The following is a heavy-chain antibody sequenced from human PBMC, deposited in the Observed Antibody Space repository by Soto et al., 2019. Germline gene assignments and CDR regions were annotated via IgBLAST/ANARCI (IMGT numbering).Heavy chain of an antibody. V-gene: IGHV4-31*03. D-gene: IGHD3-9*01. Sequence: QVQLQESGPGLVKPSQTLSVTCTVSGGSISSGGYYWSWIRQHPGKGLEWIGYIYYSGSTYYNPSNKSRVIISVFTTKNQSSLRLSSVTAADTAVYYCARDPRHYDILTGYLAEGGWFDPWGQGTLVTVSS. CDR2: IYYSGST. CDR3: ARDPRHYDILTGYLAEGGWFDP. J-gene: IGHJ5*02. CDR1: GGSISSGGYY.